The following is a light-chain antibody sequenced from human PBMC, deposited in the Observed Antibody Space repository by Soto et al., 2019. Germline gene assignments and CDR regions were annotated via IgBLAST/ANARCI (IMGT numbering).Light chain of an antibody. J-gene: IGLJ2*01. CDR3: YSYTSSSTRV. CDR2: EVS. Sequence: QSALTQPASVSGSPGQSITISCTGTSSDDGGYNYVSWYQQHPGKAPKLMIYEVSNRPSGVSNRFSGSKSGNTASLTISGLQAEDEAHYYCYSYTSSSTRVFGGGTKVTVL. V-gene: IGLV2-14*01. CDR1: SSDDGGYNY.